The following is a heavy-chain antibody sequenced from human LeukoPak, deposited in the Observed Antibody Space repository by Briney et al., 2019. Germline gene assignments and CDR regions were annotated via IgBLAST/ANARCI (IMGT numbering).Heavy chain of an antibody. Sequence: GGSLRLSCAASGFTVSSNYMSWVRQAPGKGLEWVSVIYSGGSTYYADSVKGRFTISRHNSKNTLYLQMNSLRAEDTAVYYCARNRYSSTHIGDYYYYGMDVWGQGTTVTVSS. V-gene: IGHV3-53*04. J-gene: IGHJ6*02. CDR2: IYSGGST. CDR3: ARNRYSSTHIGDYYYYGMDV. D-gene: IGHD6-13*01. CDR1: GFTVSSNY.